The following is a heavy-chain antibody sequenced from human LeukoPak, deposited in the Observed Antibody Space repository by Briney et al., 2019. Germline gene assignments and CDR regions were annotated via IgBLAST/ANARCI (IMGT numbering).Heavy chain of an antibody. CDR3: AREYGYSYGYGDY. D-gene: IGHD5-18*01. V-gene: IGHV4-38-2*02. Sequence: PSETLSLTCAVSGYSISSGYFWGWIRQPPGKGLEWIGSIHHSGSTYYNPSLKGRVTISVDTSKNQFSLKLSSVTAADTAVYYCAREYGYSYGYGDYWGQGTLVTASS. CDR1: GYSISSGYF. J-gene: IGHJ4*02. CDR2: IHHSGST.